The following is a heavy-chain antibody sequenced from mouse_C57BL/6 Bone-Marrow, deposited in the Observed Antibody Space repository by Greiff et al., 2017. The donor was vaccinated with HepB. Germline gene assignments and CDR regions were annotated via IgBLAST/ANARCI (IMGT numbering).Heavy chain of an antibody. D-gene: IGHD2-5*01. CDR2: ISDGGSYT. Sequence: VQLKESGGGLVKPGGSLKLSCAASGFTFSSYAMSWVRQTPEKRLEWVATISDGGSYTYYPDNVKGRFTISRDNAKNNLYLQMSHLKSEDTAMYYCARGDSNYWYFDVWGTGTTVTVSS. J-gene: IGHJ1*03. CDR3: ARGDSNYWYFDV. CDR1: GFTFSSYA. V-gene: IGHV5-4*01.